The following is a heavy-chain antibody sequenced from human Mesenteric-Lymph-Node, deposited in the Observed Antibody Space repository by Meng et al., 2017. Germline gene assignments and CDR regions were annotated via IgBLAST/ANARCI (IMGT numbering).Heavy chain of an antibody. J-gene: IGHJ4*02. D-gene: IGHD3-10*01. Sequence: LRLSCTVSGGSISSGGYYWSWIRQHPGKGLEWIGYIYYSGSTYYNPSLKSRVTISVDKSKNQFSLKLSSVTAADTAVYYCARSGGDYYGSGRPTFLKNWGQGTLVTVSS. CDR1: GGSISSGGYY. CDR3: ARSGGDYYGSGRPTFLKN. CDR2: IYYSGST. V-gene: IGHV4-31*03.